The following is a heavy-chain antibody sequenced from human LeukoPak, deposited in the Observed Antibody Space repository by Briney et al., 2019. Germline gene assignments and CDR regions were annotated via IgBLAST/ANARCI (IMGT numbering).Heavy chain of an antibody. CDR2: IYYSGST. V-gene: IGHV4-59*01. D-gene: IGHD1-7*01. J-gene: IGHJ5*02. Sequence: SETLSLTCTVSGGSISSYYWSWIRQPPGKGLEWIGYIYYSGSTNYNPSLESRVTISVDTSKNQFSLKLSSVTAADTAVYYCARERQYNWNYVGWFDPWGQGTLVTVSS. CDR3: ARERQYNWNYVGWFDP. CDR1: GGSISSYY.